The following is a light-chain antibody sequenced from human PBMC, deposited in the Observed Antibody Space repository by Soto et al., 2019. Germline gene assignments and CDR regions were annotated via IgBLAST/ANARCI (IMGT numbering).Light chain of an antibody. CDR3: QQRHMWPIT. CDR2: DAY. J-gene: IGKJ5*01. Sequence: EVVLTQSPVTLSLSPGERATLSCRASQSFRGLLAWYQQKPGQAPRLLIYDAYNRATGIPPRFSGSGSGTDFTLTISSLEPEYSAVYYCQQRHMWPITFGQGTLLAIK. CDR1: QSFRGL. V-gene: IGKV3-11*01.